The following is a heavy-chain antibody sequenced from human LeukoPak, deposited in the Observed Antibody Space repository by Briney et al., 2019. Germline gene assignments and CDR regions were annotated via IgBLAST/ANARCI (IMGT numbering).Heavy chain of an antibody. CDR3: ARTVMITFGGVIVPRSFDY. V-gene: IGHV4-39*07. D-gene: IGHD3-16*02. CDR2: IYHSGST. J-gene: IGHJ4*02. Sequence: KPSETLSLTCTVSGGSISSSSYYWGWIRQPPGKGLEWIGSIYHSGSTYYNPSLKSRVTISVDTSKNQFSLKLSSVTAADTAVYYCARTVMITFGGVIVPRSFDYWGQGTLVTVSS. CDR1: GGSISSSSYY.